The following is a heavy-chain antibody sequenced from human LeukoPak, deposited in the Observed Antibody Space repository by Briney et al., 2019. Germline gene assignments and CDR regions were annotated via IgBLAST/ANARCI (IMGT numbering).Heavy chain of an antibody. J-gene: IGHJ6*02. CDR2: IIPVFGTA. CDR1: GGTFSSYA. D-gene: IGHD6-13*01. Sequence: ASVKVSCKASGGTFSSYAISWVRQAPGQGLEWMGGIIPVFGTANYAQKFQGRVTTTADESTSTAYMELSSLRSEDTAVYYCARLQQLDYYYYGMDVWGQGTTVTVSS. CDR3: ARLQQLDYYYYGMDV. V-gene: IGHV1-69*13.